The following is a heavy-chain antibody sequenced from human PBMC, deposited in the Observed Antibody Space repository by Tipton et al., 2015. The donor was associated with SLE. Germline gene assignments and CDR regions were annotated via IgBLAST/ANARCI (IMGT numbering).Heavy chain of an antibody. D-gene: IGHD6-13*01. Sequence: LRLSCTVSGGSISSHYWSWIRQPPGKGLEWIGYIYYSGSTNYNPSLKSRVTISVDTSKNQFSLKLSSVTAADTSVYYCARRRAAATFDYWGQGTLVTVSS. V-gene: IGHV4-59*11. CDR3: ARRRAAATFDY. CDR1: GGSISSHY. CDR2: IYYSGST. J-gene: IGHJ4*02.